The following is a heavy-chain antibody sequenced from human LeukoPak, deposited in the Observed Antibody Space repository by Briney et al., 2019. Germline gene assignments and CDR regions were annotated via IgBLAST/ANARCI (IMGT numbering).Heavy chain of an antibody. CDR2: IYPGDSDT. CDR3: AKLGYYYGSGSYFPFDY. J-gene: IGHJ4*02. V-gene: IGHV5-51*01. D-gene: IGHD3-10*01. CDR1: GYSLTSYW. Sequence: GESLKISCKGSGYSLTSYWIGWVRQMPGKGLEWMGIIYPGDSDTRYSPSFQGQVTISADKSISTAYLQWSSLKASDTAMYYCAKLGYYYGSGSYFPFDYWGQGTLVTVSS.